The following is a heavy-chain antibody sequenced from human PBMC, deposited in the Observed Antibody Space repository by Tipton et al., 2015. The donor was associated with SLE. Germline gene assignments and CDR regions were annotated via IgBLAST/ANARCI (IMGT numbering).Heavy chain of an antibody. CDR3: AKDLESSDFWSDYDDYPLDM. Sequence: GSLRLSCAASGFVVENYGMHWVRQAPGKGLEWVAFLRYDGSNEYYAESVKGRFSISRDTSKNTLYLQMSSLRGEDTAVYYCAKDLESSDFWSDYDDYPLDMWGQGTMVSVS. V-gene: IGHV3-30*02. J-gene: IGHJ3*02. D-gene: IGHD3-3*01. CDR1: GFVVENYG. CDR2: LRYDGSNE.